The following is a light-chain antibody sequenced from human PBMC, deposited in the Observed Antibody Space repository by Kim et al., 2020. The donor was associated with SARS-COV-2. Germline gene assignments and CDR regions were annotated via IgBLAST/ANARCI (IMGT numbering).Light chain of an antibody. V-gene: IGKV3-11*01. Sequence: PGEGATLSCRASQSVSSYLAWYQQKPGQAPRLLIYDASNRATGIPARFSGSGSGTDFTLTISSLEPEDFAVYYCQQRSNWPPGGTFGGGTKVDIK. J-gene: IGKJ4*01. CDR3: QQRSNWPPGGT. CDR2: DAS. CDR1: QSVSSY.